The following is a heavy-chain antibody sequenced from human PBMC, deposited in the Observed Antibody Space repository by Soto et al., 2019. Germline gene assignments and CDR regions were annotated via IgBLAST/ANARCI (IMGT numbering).Heavy chain of an antibody. CDR3: ARGGYSYGPRIDY. V-gene: IGHV4-59*07. D-gene: IGHD5-18*01. J-gene: IGHJ4*02. Sequence: SDTLSLTCTVSGGSISSYYWSWIRQPPGKGLEWIGYIYYSGSTNYNPSLKSRVTISVDTSKNQFSLKLSSVTAADTAVYYCARGGYSYGPRIDYWGQGPMVTFST. CDR2: IYYSGST. CDR1: GGSISSYY.